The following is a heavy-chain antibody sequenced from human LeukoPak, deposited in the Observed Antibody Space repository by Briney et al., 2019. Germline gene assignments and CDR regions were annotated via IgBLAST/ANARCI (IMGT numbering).Heavy chain of an antibody. J-gene: IGHJ4*02. Sequence: ASVKVSCKASGYTFTSYGISWVRQAPGQGLEWMGWINPNSGGTNYAQKFQGRVTMTRDTSISTAYMELSSLRSEDTAVYYCAFSSVYGGNLDYWGQGTLVTVSS. CDR1: GYTFTSYG. CDR2: INPNSGGT. V-gene: IGHV1-2*02. CDR3: AFSSVYGGNLDY. D-gene: IGHD4-23*01.